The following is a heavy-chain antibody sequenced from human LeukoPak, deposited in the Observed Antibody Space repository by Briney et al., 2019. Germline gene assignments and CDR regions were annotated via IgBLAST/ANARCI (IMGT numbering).Heavy chain of an antibody. Sequence: ASVKVSCKASGYTFTGYYMHWVRQAPGQGLEWMGWINPNSGGTNYAQKFQGWVTMTRDTSISTAYMELSRLRSDDTAVYYCARAGYSSSDDAFDIWGQGTMVTVSS. V-gene: IGHV1-2*04. D-gene: IGHD6-13*01. CDR2: INPNSGGT. J-gene: IGHJ3*02. CDR1: GYTFTGYY. CDR3: ARAGYSSSDDAFDI.